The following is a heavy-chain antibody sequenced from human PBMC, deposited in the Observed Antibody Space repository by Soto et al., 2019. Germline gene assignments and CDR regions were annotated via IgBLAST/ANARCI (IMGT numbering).Heavy chain of an antibody. CDR2: ISYDGSNK. CDR1: GVTFSSYG. J-gene: IGHJ4*02. D-gene: IGHD6-19*01. CDR3: AKDRGEQWLVPHDY. Sequence: PGGSVGLSCAASGVTFSSYGMQWVRQGPGKGLEWVAVISYDGSNKYYADSVKGRLTISRDNSKNTLYLQMNSLRAEDTAVYYCAKDRGEQWLVPHDYWGQGTLVTVSS. V-gene: IGHV3-30*18.